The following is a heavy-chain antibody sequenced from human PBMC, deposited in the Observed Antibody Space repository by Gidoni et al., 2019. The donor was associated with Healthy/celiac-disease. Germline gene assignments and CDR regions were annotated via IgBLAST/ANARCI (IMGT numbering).Heavy chain of an antibody. J-gene: IGHJ4*02. CDR3: AAGADSSGYYPGFDY. CDR1: GGSFSGYY. D-gene: IGHD3-22*01. CDR2: INHSGST. Sequence: QVQLQQWGAGLLKPSETLSLTCAVYGGSFSGYYCSWIRQPPGKGLEWIGEINHSGSTNYNPSLKSRVTISVDTSKNQFSLKLSSVTAADTAVYYCAAGADSSGYYPGFDYWGQGTLVTVSS. V-gene: IGHV4-34*01.